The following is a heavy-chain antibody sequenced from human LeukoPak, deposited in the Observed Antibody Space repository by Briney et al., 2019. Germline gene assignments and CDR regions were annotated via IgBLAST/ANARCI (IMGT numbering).Heavy chain of an antibody. Sequence: GGSLRLSCAASGFTFSRYTMNWVRQAPGKGLEWVSSISSSSSSYLYYAESLKGRITISRDNAKNSLYLQMNSLRAEDTAVYYCAREDCSGGSCSSNYNWFDPWGQGTLVTVSS. CDR2: ISSSSSSYL. V-gene: IGHV3-21*01. J-gene: IGHJ5*02. CDR1: GFTFSRYT. D-gene: IGHD2-15*01. CDR3: AREDCSGGSCSSNYNWFDP.